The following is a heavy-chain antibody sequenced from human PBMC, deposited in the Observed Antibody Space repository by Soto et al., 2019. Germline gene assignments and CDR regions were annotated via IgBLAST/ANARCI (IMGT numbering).Heavy chain of an antibody. D-gene: IGHD6-13*01. CDR3: ARAAMGGSSWPFDY. Sequence: QVQLQESGPGLVKPSGTLSLTCAVSGGSISSSNWWSWVRQPPGKGLEWIGEIYHSGSTNYNPSLKGRVTISVDKSMTQFPLKLSSVTAADTAVYYCARAAMGGSSWPFDYWGQGTLVTVSS. J-gene: IGHJ4*02. V-gene: IGHV4-4*02. CDR1: GGSISSSNW. CDR2: IYHSGST.